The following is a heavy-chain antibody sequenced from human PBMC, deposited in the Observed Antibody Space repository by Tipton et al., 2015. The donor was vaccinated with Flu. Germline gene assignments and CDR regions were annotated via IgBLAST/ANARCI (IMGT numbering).Heavy chain of an antibody. Sequence: TLSLTCAVYGGSFSGYYWSWIRQPPGKGLEWIGEIDLSGSTYYSPSLKSRVTISADTSNNQFSLRLSSVTAADTARYYCTRSLRNSSGSPGYWGQGTLVTVSS. CDR3: TRSLRNSSGSPGY. D-gene: IGHD3-22*01. CDR2: IDLSGST. V-gene: IGHV4-34*01. CDR1: GGSFSGYY. J-gene: IGHJ4*02.